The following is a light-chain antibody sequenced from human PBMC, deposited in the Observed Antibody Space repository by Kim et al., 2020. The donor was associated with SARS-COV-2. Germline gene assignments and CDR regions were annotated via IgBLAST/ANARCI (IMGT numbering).Light chain of an antibody. CDR2: DTT. Sequence: QAVVTQENSLTVSPGGTVTLTCASSTGTVTSGSYPNWLQQKPGQPPRTIIYDTTKTKSWTPARFSGSLLGGKAVLTLSGVQPEDEADYYCLLYYGGHLVFGGGTQLTVL. CDR1: TGTVTSGSY. J-gene: IGLJ3*02. V-gene: IGLV7-43*01. CDR3: LLYYGGHLV.